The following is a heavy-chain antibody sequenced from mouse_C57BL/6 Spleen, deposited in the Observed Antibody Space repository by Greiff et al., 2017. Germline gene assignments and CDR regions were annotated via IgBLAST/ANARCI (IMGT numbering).Heavy chain of an antibody. CDR2: IDPSDSYT. J-gene: IGHJ2*01. CDR3: ARSSYGTTDY. V-gene: IGHV1-50*01. CDR1: GYTFTSYW. D-gene: IGHD1-1*01. Sequence: QVQLQQSGAELVKPGASVKLSCKASGYTFTSYWMQWVKQRPGQGLEWIGEIDPSDSYTNYNQQFKGKATLTVDTSSSTAYMQLSRLTSEDSAVYYCARSSYGTTDYWGQGTTLTVSS.